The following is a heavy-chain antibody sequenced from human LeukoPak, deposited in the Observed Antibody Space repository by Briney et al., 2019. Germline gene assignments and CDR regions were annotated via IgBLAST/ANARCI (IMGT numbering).Heavy chain of an antibody. CDR1: GFTFSDHI. Sequence: HPGGSLRLSCAASGFTFSDHIMDWVRQAPGKGLEWIGRITNKAHSYTTHYAASVKGRFTVSRDDSKSSLYLQMNSLRAGDTAVYYCARAPYSGSYLFDPWGQGTLVTVSS. CDR2: ITNKAHSYTT. J-gene: IGHJ5*02. V-gene: IGHV3-72*01. CDR3: ARAPYSGSYLFDP. D-gene: IGHD1-26*01.